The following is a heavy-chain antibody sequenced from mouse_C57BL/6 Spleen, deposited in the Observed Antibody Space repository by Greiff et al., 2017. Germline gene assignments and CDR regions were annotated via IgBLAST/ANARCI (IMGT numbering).Heavy chain of an antibody. CDR2: IYPGDGDT. V-gene: IGHV1-80*01. D-gene: IGHD2-2*01. J-gene: IGHJ4*01. Sequence: QVQLQQSGAELVKPGASVTISCKASGYAFSSYWMTWVKQRPGQGLAWIGQIYPGDGDTNYNGKFKGKAILTADKSSSTAYMQLSSLTSEDSAVYFCARRGYDTYYYAMDYWGQGTSVTVSS. CDR1: GYAFSSYW. CDR3: ARRGYDTYYYAMDY.